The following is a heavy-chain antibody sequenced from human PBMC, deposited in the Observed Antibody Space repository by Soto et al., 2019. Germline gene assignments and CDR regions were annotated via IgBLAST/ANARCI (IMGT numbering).Heavy chain of an antibody. CDR1: GGSISSSSYY. CDR3: ARERCGNVGVYFDR. D-gene: IGHD3-9*01. J-gene: IGHJ4*02. CDR2: IYYSGST. V-gene: IGHV4-39*07. Sequence: SETLSLTCTVSGGSISSSSYYLGWFRQPPGKGLEWIGSIYYSGSTYYNPSLKSRVIISVDRSKNQFSLKVRSVTAADKSCDYCARERCGNVGVYFDRWGREIQVTVSS.